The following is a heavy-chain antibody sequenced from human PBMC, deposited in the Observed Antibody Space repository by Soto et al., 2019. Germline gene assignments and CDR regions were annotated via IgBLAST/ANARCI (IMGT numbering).Heavy chain of an antibody. J-gene: IGHJ5*02. V-gene: IGHV3-23*01. CDR3: AKDQPTQLRYFDWLPRFDP. D-gene: IGHD3-9*01. Sequence: LRLSCAASGFTFSSYAMSWVRQAPGKGLEWVSAISGSGGSTYYADSVKGRFTISRDNSKNTLYLQMNSLRAEDTAVHYCAKDQPTQLRYFDWLPRFDPWGQGTLVTVSS. CDR2: ISGSGGST. CDR1: GFTFSSYA.